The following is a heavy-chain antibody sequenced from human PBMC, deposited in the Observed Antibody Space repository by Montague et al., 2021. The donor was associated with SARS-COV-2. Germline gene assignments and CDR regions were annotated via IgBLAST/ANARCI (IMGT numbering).Heavy chain of an antibody. V-gene: IGHV4-34*01. D-gene: IGHD3-10*01. CDR2: INRGGNT. CDR3: ARVRDYFTSGTSNLGWYLDL. CDR1: DGSLSNYY. Sequence: SETLSLTCAIYDGSLSNYYWNWIRQPPGKGLECIGEINRGGNTNYNPSLKSRVTISVDTSKNQFSLKLNSVTAADTAIYYCARVRDYFTSGTSNLGWYLDLWGRGTPVSVSS. J-gene: IGHJ2*01.